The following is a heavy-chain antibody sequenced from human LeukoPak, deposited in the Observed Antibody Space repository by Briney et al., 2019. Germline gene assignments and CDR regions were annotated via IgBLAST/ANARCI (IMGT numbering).Heavy chain of an antibody. D-gene: IGHD6-19*01. V-gene: IGHV4-34*01. Sequence: SETLSLTCAVYGGSFSGYYWSWIRQPPGKGLEWIGEINHSGSTNYNPSLKSRVTISVDTSKNQFSLKLSSVTAADTAVYYCAREMYSSGWYPDWGQGTLVTVSS. CDR1: GGSFSGYY. CDR3: AREMYSSGWYPD. J-gene: IGHJ4*02. CDR2: INHSGST.